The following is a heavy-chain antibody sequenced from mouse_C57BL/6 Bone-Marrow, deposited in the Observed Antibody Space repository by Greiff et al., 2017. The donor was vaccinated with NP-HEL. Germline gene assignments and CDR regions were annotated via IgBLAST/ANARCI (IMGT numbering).Heavy chain of an antibody. D-gene: IGHD3-2*02. Sequence: VTLMESGGGLVAPGESLKLLCESYEYEFPSHDMFWVRTTPEKRLELVAAINSDGGSTYYPDTMERRFIISRDNTKKPLYLQMSSLRSEDTAWYYCARHGAAQAPWFADWGKGTLVTVSA. J-gene: IGHJ3*01. V-gene: IGHV5-2*01. CDR2: INSDGGST. CDR3: ARHGAAQAPWFAD. CDR1: EYEFPSHD.